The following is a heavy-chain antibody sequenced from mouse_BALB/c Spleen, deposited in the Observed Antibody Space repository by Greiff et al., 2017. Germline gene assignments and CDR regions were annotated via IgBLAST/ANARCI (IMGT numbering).Heavy chain of an antibody. D-gene: IGHD1-1*02. CDR2: IWSGGST. J-gene: IGHJ4*01. V-gene: IGHV2-2*02. CDR1: GFSLTSYG. CDR3: ARNGVVRRAMDY. Sequence: VKLVESGPGLVQPSQSLSITCTVSGFSLTSYGVHWVRQSPGKGLEWLGVIWSGGSTDYNAAFISRLSISKDNSKSQVFFKMNSLQANDTAIYYCARNGVVRRAMDYWGQGTSVTVSS.